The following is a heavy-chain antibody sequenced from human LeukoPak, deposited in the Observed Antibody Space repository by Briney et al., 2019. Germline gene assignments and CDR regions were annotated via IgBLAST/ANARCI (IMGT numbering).Heavy chain of an antibody. CDR2: ISSSVSYI. CDR3: ARACSGGSCACYDGFDI. V-gene: IGHV3-21*01. CDR1: GFTFSSFR. D-gene: IGHD2-15*01. J-gene: IGHJ3*02. Sequence: KPGGSLRLSCAVSGFTFSSFRMSWVRQAPGKGLEWVSSISSSVSYIYYADSVKGRFTISRDNAKNSLYLQMNSLRAEDTAVYYCARACSGGSCACYDGFDIWGQGTMVTVSS.